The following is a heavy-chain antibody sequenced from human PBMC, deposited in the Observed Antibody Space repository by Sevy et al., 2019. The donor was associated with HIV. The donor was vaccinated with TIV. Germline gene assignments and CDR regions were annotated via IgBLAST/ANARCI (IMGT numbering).Heavy chain of an antibody. CDR2: ISGSGGST. CDR1: GFTFSSYA. CDR3: AKDLIVGATPIDY. J-gene: IGHJ4*02. V-gene: IGHV3-23*01. D-gene: IGHD1-26*01. Sequence: GGSLRLSCAASGFTFSSYAMSWVRQAPGKGLEWVSSISGSGGSTYYADSVKGRFTISRDNSKNTLYMQMNSLRAEDTAIYYCAKDLIVGATPIDYWAQGTRVTVSS.